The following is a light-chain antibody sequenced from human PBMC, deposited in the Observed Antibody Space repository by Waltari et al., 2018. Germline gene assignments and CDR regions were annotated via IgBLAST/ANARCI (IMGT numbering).Light chain of an antibody. CDR2: DAS. V-gene: IGKV3-15*01. CDR1: ESVATS. CDR3: QQCNKWPPT. J-gene: IGKJ4*02. Sequence: EMVMTQSPATLSVSPGERVALSCRASESVATSLAWYQQIPGQAPRLIIYDASTRATNVSVRFSGSGSGTEFTLTITSLQSEDFAVYYCQQCNKWPPTFGGGTKVEIK.